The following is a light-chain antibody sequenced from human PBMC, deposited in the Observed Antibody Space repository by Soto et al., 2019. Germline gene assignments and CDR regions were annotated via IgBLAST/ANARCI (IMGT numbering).Light chain of an antibody. Sequence: QSALTQPASVSGSPGQSITISCTGTSSDVGGYNYVSWYQQHPGKAPKLMIYDVSNRPSGDSNRFSGSKSGNTASLTISGLQAEDEAYYYCSSYTSSSTYVFGTGTKVTVL. J-gene: IGLJ1*01. CDR3: SSYTSSSTYV. V-gene: IGLV2-14*01. CDR2: DVS. CDR1: SSDVGGYNY.